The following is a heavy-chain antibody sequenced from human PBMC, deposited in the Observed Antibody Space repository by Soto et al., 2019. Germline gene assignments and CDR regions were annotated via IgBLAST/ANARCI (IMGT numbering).Heavy chain of an antibody. D-gene: IGHD6-6*01. J-gene: IGHJ6*03. Sequence: GESLKISCKGSGYSFTSYWIGWVRQMPGKGLEWMGIIYPGDSDTRYSPSFQGQVTISADKSISTAYLQWSSLKASDTAMYYCARQGSSSALYYYYYMDVWGKGTTVTVSS. V-gene: IGHV5-51*01. CDR1: GYSFTSYW. CDR2: IYPGDSDT. CDR3: ARQGSSSALYYYYYMDV.